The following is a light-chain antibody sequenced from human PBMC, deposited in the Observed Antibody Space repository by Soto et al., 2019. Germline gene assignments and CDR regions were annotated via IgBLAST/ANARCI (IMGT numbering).Light chain of an antibody. CDR3: QAWDSSTVG. CDR2: QDS. J-gene: IGLJ2*01. CDR1: KLGDKY. V-gene: IGLV3-1*01. Sequence: SYELTQPPSVSVSPGQTASITCSGDKLGDKYACWYQQKPGQSPVLVIYQDSKRPSGIPELISGSNSGNTATLTIRGTQAMDEADYYCQAWDSSTVGFGGGTKRTVL.